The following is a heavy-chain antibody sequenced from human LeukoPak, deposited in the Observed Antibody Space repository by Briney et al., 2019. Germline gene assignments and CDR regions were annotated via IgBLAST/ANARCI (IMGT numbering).Heavy chain of an antibody. Sequence: GSLRLSCAASGFTFSSYGMHWVRQAPGKGLEGVAVISYDGSNKYYADSVKGRFTISRDNSKNTLYLQMNSLRAEDTAVYYCAKDVDTAMGDWGQGTLVTVSS. J-gene: IGHJ4*02. CDR3: AKDVDTAMGD. V-gene: IGHV3-30*18. D-gene: IGHD5-18*01. CDR2: ISYDGSNK. CDR1: GFTFSSYG.